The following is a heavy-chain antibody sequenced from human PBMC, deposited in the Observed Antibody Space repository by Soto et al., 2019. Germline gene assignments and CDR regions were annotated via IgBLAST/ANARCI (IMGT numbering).Heavy chain of an antibody. CDR1: GGSITTGGSY. CDR3: ARARFQVLYGKPYFDS. V-gene: IGHV4-31*03. CDR2: IYHSGNT. Sequence: PSETLSLTCTVSGGSITTGGSYWSWIRHHPGKGLEWIGNIYHSGNTYYNPSLKSRLTISVDTSKNHFSLMVDSVTAADTAVYYCARARFQVLYGKPYFDSWGQGTLDTVYS. D-gene: IGHD2-2*02. J-gene: IGHJ4*02.